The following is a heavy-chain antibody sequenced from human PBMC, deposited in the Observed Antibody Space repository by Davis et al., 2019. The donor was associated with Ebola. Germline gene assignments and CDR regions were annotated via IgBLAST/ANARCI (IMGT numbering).Heavy chain of an antibody. V-gene: IGHV4-34*01. CDR1: NESLRGYY. CDR3: ARSNLRFSHDYGMDV. D-gene: IGHD3-3*01. Sequence: PSETLSLTCAVYNESLRGYYWSWIRQSPGKGLDWIGEVNQRGVTNYNPSLKSRVTISIDTSTKQISLILKSVTAADTAVYYCARSNLRFSHDYGMDVWGKGTTVTVSS. CDR2: VNQRGVT. J-gene: IGHJ6*04.